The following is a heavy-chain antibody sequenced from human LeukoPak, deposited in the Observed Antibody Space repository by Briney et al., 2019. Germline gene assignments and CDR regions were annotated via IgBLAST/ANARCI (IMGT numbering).Heavy chain of an antibody. CDR2: ISAYNGNT. V-gene: IGHV1-18*01. J-gene: IGHJ5*02. CDR1: GYTVTSYG. CDR3: ARGPSSSWYQYNWFDP. Sequence: GASVKVSCKASGYTVTSYGISWVRQAPGQGLEWMGWISAYNGNTNYAQKLQGRVTMTTDTSTRTAYLELRSLRSDDTAVYYCARGPSSSWYQYNWFDPWGQGTLVTVSS. D-gene: IGHD6-13*01.